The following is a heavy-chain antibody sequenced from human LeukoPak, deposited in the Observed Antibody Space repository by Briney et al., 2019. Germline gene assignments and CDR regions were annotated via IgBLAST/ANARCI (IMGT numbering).Heavy chain of an antibody. V-gene: IGHV3-11*05. CDR2: ISSSSSYT. J-gene: IGHJ4*02. CDR1: GFTSSDYY. D-gene: IGHD6-19*01. CDR3: ARDSGSIAVAGTDY. Sequence: PGGSLRLSCAASGFTSSDYYMSWIRQAPGKGLEWVSYISSSSSYTNYADSVKGRFTISRDNAKNSLYLQMNSLRAEDTAVYYCARDSGSIAVAGTDYWRQGTLVTVSS.